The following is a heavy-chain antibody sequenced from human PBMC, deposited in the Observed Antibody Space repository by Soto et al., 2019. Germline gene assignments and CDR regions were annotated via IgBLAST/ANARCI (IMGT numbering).Heavy chain of an antibody. CDR2: ISSDGGLQ. D-gene: IGHD2-8*01. CDR1: GFTFSSHS. CDR3: AREVVTTQWFFDN. J-gene: IGHJ4*02. V-gene: IGHV3-30-3*01. Sequence: ESGGVVVQPGVSLRLSCSTSGFTFSSHSMHWFRQAPGRGLEWVAVISSDGGLQFYADSVRGRFTISRDNSKNTLYLQMNSLRDEDTALYYCAREVVTTQWFFDNWGQGILVAVSS.